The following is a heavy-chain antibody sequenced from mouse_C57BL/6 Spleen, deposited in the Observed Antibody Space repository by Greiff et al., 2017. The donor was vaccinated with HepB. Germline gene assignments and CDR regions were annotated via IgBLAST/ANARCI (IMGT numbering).Heavy chain of an antibody. D-gene: IGHD1-1*01. Sequence: QVQLQQSGPELVKPGASVKISCKASGYAFSSSWMNWVKQRPGKGLEWIGRIYPGDGDTNYNGKFKGKATLTADKSSSTAYMQLSSLTSEDSAVYFCARDHYYGSAWFAYWGQGTLVTVSA. CDR3: ARDHYYGSAWFAY. CDR2: IYPGDGDT. V-gene: IGHV1-82*01. CDR1: GYAFSSSW. J-gene: IGHJ3*01.